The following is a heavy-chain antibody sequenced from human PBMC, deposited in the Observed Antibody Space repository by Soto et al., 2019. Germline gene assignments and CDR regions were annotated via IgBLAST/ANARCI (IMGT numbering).Heavy chain of an antibody. V-gene: IGHV3-23*01. Sequence: EVQLLESGGGLVQPGGSLRLSCAASGFTFSSYGMSWVRQAPGKGLEWVSAISSSGGSAFYADSVKGRFTISRDNSKNTLYLQMNSLRAEDTAVYYCARGATSPSYWGQGTLVTVSS. CDR1: GFTFSSYG. J-gene: IGHJ4*02. CDR2: ISSSGGSA. CDR3: ARGATSPSY.